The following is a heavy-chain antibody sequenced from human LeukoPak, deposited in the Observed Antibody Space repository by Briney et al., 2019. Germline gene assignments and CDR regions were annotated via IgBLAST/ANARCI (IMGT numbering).Heavy chain of an antibody. D-gene: IGHD5-18*01. CDR3: ARGGDTAMVLN. CDR1: GGSISSYY. J-gene: IGHJ4*02. Sequence: PSETLSLTCTVSGGSISSYYWSWIRQPPGKGLEGIGYIYYSGSTNYNPSLKSRVTISVDTSKNQFSLKLSSVTAADTAVYYCARGGDTAMVLNWGQGTLVTVSS. CDR2: IYYSGST. V-gene: IGHV4-59*01.